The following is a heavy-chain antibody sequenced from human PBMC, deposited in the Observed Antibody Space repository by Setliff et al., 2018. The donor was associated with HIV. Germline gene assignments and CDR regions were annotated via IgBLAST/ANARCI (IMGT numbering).Heavy chain of an antibody. J-gene: IGHJ4*02. CDR1: GYTFTSYG. CDR2: ISAYNGNT. Sequence: ASVKVSCKASGYTFTSYGISWVRQAPGQGLEWMGWISAYNGNTNYAQKLQGRVTMTTDTSTTAAYMELRSLRSDDTAVYYCARGPPIVVVPAALLTFDYWGQGTLVTVSS. D-gene: IGHD2-2*01. CDR3: ARGPPIVVVPAALLTFDY. V-gene: IGHV1-18*01.